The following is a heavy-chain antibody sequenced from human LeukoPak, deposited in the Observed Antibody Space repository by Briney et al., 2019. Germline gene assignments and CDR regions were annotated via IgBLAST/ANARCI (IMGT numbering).Heavy chain of an antibody. CDR2: ISSSSRYL. CDR1: EFTFSSYS. Sequence: GGSLRLSCAASEFTFSSYSMNWVRQAPGKGLEWVSSISSSSRYLYYADSVKGRFTISRDNAKNSLYLQMNSLRAEDTAVYYCARDHWDILTGYYIDYWGQGILVTVSS. J-gene: IGHJ4*02. V-gene: IGHV3-21*01. D-gene: IGHD3-9*01. CDR3: ARDHWDILTGYYIDY.